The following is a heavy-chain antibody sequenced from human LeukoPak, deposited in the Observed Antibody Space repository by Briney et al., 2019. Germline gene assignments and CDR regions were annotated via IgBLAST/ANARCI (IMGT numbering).Heavy chain of an antibody. J-gene: IGHJ4*02. CDR2: TYYRSKWYS. Sequence: SQTLSLTCAISGDSVSSNSAAWNWIRQSPSRGLEWLGRTYYRSKWYSDYAVSLRSRITINPDTSKNHFSLQLNSVTPEDTAVYYCAREGPRIGYSDSTGYYYWGQGTLVTVSS. CDR1: GDSVSSNSAA. CDR3: AREGPRIGYSDSTGYYY. V-gene: IGHV6-1*01. D-gene: IGHD3-22*01.